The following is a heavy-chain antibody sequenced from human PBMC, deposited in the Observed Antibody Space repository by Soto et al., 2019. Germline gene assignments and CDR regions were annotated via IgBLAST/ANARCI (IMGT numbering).Heavy chain of an antibody. Sequence: QVQLVQSGAEVKEPGASVKVSCKASGYTFSTYGITWLRQAPGQGLEWMGWISTSNGYANYARNLQGRVTMTTDTTTRTIDTDLTNLRSDDTAVYFCARCGLSFGALEYWGQGTLVTVSS. CDR1: GYTFSTYG. V-gene: IGHV1-18*01. J-gene: IGHJ4*02. CDR2: ISTSNGYA. CDR3: ARCGLSFGALEY. D-gene: IGHD3-3*01.